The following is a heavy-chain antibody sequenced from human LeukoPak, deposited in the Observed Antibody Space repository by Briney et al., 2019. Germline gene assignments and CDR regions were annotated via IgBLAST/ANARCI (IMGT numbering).Heavy chain of an antibody. J-gene: IGHJ4*02. CDR2: NRSKAYGGTT. V-gene: IGHV3-49*04. CDR3: TRDQLEGFYDSSGYYYTVDF. Sequence: GRSLRLSCTASGFTFGDYAMSWVRQAPGKGLEWVGFNRSKAYGGTTEYAASVKGRFTISRDDSKSIAYLQMNSLNTEDTAVYYCTRDQLEGFYDSSGYYYTVDFWGQGTLVTVSS. CDR1: GFTFGDYA. D-gene: IGHD3-22*01.